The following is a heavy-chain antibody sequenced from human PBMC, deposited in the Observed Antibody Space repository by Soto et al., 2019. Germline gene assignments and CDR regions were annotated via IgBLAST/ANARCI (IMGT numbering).Heavy chain of an antibody. Sequence: PGGSLRLSCAASGFTFSSYSRNWGRQAPGEGLEWGSCISSSSRCIYYAESVKGRFTISRDNAKNSLYLQMNSLRAEDTAVYYSARTSIRDSGDYGSDAFDIWGQGTMGTVSS. V-gene: IGHV3-21*01. D-gene: IGHD4-17*01. CDR1: GFTFSSYS. CDR2: ISSSSRCI. CDR3: ARTSIRDSGDYGSDAFDI. J-gene: IGHJ3*02.